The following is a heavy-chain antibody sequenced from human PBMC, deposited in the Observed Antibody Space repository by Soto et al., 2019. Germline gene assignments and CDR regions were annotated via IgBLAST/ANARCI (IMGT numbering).Heavy chain of an antibody. CDR2: IYYSGST. CDR3: ASRYYYAKNWFDP. D-gene: IGHD3-10*01. Sequence: PSETLSLTCTVSGGSISSGDYYWSWIRQPPGKGLEWIGYIYYSGSTYYNPSLKSRVTISVDTSKNQFSLKLSSVTAADTAVYYCASRYYYAKNWFDPWGQGTLVTVSS. CDR1: GGSISSGDYY. J-gene: IGHJ5*02. V-gene: IGHV4-30-4*01.